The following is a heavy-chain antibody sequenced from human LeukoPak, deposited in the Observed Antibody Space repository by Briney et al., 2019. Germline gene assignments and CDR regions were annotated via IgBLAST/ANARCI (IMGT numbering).Heavy chain of an antibody. CDR2: ISSSGSTI. D-gene: IGHD7-27*01. CDR3: ARDLGMGYFDY. J-gene: IGHJ4*02. CDR1: GFTFSSYE. Sequence: GGSLRLSCAASGFTFSSYEMNWVRQAPGKGLEWVSYISSSGSTIYYADSVEGRFTISRDNAKNSLYLQMNSLRAEDTAVYYCARDLGMGYFDYWGQGTLVTVSS. V-gene: IGHV3-48*03.